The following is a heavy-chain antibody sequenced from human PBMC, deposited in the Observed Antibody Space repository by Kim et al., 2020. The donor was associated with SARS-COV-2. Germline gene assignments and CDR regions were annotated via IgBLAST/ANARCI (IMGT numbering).Heavy chain of an antibody. Sequence: SVKVSCKASGFTFNDYAMYWVRQAPGQRLDGMGWINAGNGNTRYSQKFKGRVTITWDTSASTAYMDLTSLRFEDTAVYYCAGERFGGSFDYWGQGTLVTVSS. D-gene: IGHD3-10*01. V-gene: IGHV1-3*01. CDR2: INAGNGNT. CDR3: AGERFGGSFDY. CDR1: GFTFNDYA. J-gene: IGHJ4*02.